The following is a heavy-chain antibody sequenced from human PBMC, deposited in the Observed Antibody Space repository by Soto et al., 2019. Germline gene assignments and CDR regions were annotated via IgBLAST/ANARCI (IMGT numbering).Heavy chain of an antibody. Sequence: SVKVSCKASGGTFSSYAISWVRQAPGQGLEWMGGIIPIFGTANYAQKFQGRVTITADESTSTAYMELSSLRSEDTAVYYCARQFEVISYYYYGMDVWGQGTTVTVSS. J-gene: IGHJ6*02. CDR3: ARQFEVISYYYYGMDV. CDR1: GGTFSSYA. V-gene: IGHV1-69*13. CDR2: IIPIFGTA. D-gene: IGHD3-16*02.